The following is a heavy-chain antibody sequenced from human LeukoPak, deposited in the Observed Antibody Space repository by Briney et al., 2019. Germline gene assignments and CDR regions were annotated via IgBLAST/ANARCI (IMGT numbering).Heavy chain of an antibody. V-gene: IGHV3-9*01. D-gene: IGHD3-9*01. CDR1: GFTFDDYA. CDR3: AKGILYDILTGPFDY. CDR2: ISWNSGII. J-gene: IGHJ4*02. Sequence: GGSLRLSCAASGFTFDDYAMHWVRHAPGKGLEWVSGISWNSGIIAYADSVKGRFTISRDNAKNSLYLQMNSLRAEDTALYHCAKGILYDILTGPFDYWGQGTLVTVSS.